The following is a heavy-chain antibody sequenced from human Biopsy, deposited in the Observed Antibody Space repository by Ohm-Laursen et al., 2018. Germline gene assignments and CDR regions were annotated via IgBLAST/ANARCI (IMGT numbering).Heavy chain of an antibody. CDR3: ARRAI. CDR2: INWNSGDI. Sequence: SLRLSCAASGFIFDNYGMHWVRQAPGKGLEWVSGINWNSGDIVYADSVKGRFTISRDNAKNSLSLQMNSLRAEDTAVYYCARRAIWGQGTTVTVSS. CDR1: GFIFDNYG. J-gene: IGHJ3*02. V-gene: IGHV3-9*01.